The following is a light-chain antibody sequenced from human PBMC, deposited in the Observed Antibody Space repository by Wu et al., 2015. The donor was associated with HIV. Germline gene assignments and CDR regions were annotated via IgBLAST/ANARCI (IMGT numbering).Light chain of an antibody. V-gene: IGKV1-6*02. CDR2: GAG. CDR3: LQGYNLWT. J-gene: IGKJ1*01. CDR1: QAIRND. Sequence: AIQMTQSPSFLSASVGDRVTITCRASQAIRNDVSWFQQKPGKAPKLLVYGAGTLQNGVPSRFSGSGYGRDFSLTISGLQPEDSGNYYCLQGYNLWTFGQGTKVEIK.